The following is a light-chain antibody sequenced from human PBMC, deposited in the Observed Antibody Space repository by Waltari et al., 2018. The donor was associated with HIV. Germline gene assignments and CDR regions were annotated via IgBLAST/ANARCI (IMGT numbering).Light chain of an antibody. CDR2: TAS. J-gene: IGKJ1*01. Sequence: VLTQSPATLSVSPGEGATLSCRASQNIGNNLAWFQQKLGQAPRVLMYTASVRATGIPARFTGGGSGTDFTLTISSLQPEDVAIYYCQQYYSTPRTFGQGTKVDIK. CDR3: QQYYSTPRT. CDR1: QNIGNN. V-gene: IGKV3-15*01.